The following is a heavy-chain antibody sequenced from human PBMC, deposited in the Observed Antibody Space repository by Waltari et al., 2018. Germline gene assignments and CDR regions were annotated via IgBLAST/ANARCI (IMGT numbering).Heavy chain of an antibody. CDR1: GGSISSHY. Sequence: QVQLQESGPGLVKPSETLSLTCTVSGGSISSHYWSWIRQPPGKGLEWIGYIYYSGSTNYNPSLKSRVTISVDTSKNQFSLKLSSVTAADTAVYYCARVGLLEYYFYYGGQGTLVTVSS. J-gene: IGHJ4*02. V-gene: IGHV4-59*11. CDR3: ARVGLLEYYFYY. CDR2: IYYSGST. D-gene: IGHD1-1*01.